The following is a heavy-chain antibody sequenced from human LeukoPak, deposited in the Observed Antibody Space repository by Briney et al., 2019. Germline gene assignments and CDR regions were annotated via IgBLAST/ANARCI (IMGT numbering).Heavy chain of an antibody. V-gene: IGHV3-33*06. CDR2: IWYDGSNK. Sequence: GGSLRLSCAPSLFTFGSYGMHRVRQAPGKGLEWVAVIWYDGSNKYYADSVKGRFTISRDNSKNTLYLQMNSLRAEDTAVYYCAKGYCSGGSCHADYWGQGTLVTVSS. CDR1: LFTFGSYG. D-gene: IGHD2-15*01. J-gene: IGHJ4*02. CDR3: AKGYCSGGSCHADY.